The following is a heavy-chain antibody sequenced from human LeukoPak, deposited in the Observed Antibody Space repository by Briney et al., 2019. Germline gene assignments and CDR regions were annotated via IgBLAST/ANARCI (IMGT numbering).Heavy chain of an antibody. V-gene: IGHV3-23*01. Sequence: GGSLRLSCAASGFTFRSSAMSWVRQAPGKGPEWVSAISASGGSTYYADSVKGRFTISRDNSKNTLYLQMNSLRAEDTAVYYCARGRDISMVTSTFDFWGQGTLVTVSS. J-gene: IGHJ4*02. CDR3: ARGRDISMVTSTFDF. CDR2: ISASGGST. D-gene: IGHD5-18*01. CDR1: GFTFRSSA.